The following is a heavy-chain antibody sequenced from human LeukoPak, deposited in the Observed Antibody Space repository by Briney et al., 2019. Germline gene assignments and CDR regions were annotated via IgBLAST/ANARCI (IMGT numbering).Heavy chain of an antibody. V-gene: IGHV1-46*01. D-gene: IGHD5-24*01. CDR3: ARGGPRDGYNFQGQFDY. Sequence: ASVKVSCKASGYTFTSYYMHWVRHAPGQGLEWMGIINPSGGSTSYAQKFQGRVTMTRDTSTSTVYMELSSLRSEDTAVYYCARGGPRDGYNFQGQFDYWGQGTLVTVSS. CDR1: GYTFTSYY. J-gene: IGHJ4*02. CDR2: INPSGGST.